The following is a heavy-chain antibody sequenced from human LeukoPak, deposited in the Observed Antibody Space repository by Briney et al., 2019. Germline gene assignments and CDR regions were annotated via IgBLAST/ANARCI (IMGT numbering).Heavy chain of an antibody. Sequence: ASVEVSCEASGYTFTTYGISWVRQAPGQGLEWMGWISSYNGNTNYAQKLQGRVTMTTDTSTSTAYMELRSLISDDTAVYYCARGDYGDYWGQGTLVTVSS. CDR2: ISSYNGNT. CDR1: GYTFTTYG. J-gene: IGHJ4*02. CDR3: ARGDYGDY. V-gene: IGHV1-18*01.